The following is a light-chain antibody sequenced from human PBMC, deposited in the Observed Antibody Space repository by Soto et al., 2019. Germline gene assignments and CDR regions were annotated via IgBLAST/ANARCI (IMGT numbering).Light chain of an antibody. J-gene: IGKJ5*01. CDR3: QQYNNWPPIT. CDR1: QSVTNS. Sequence: EIVMTQSPATLSVSPGARVTLSCRASQSVTNSLAWYQQKPGQAPRLLISGASTRATGIPASFSGSGSETEFTLTISSLQSEDFAVYYCQQYNNWPPITFGQGTRLEIK. V-gene: IGKV3-15*01. CDR2: GAS.